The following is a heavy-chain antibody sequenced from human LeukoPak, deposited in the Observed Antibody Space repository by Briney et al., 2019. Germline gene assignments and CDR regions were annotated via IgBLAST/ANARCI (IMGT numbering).Heavy chain of an antibody. J-gene: IGHJ3*02. D-gene: IGHD2-2*01. CDR2: ISYDGSNK. CDR1: GFTFDSYG. CDR3: AKDRTYAYATYDAFDI. Sequence: GGSLRLSCADSGFTFDSYGMHWVRKAPGKGLEWVAVISYDGSNKYYVDSVKGRFTISRDNSKDTLYLQINSLRPEDTAVYYCAKDRTYAYATYDAFDIWGPGTMVTVSS. V-gene: IGHV3-30*18.